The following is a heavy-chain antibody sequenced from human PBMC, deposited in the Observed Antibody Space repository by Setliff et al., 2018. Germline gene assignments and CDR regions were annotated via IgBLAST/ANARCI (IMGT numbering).Heavy chain of an antibody. V-gene: IGHV4-4*07. D-gene: IGHD7-27*01. CDR3: ARDTGDRAFDY. CDR2: IYSSGST. CDR1: GGSISSYY. Sequence: SETLSLTCTVSGGSISSYYWSWIRQPAGEGLEWIGRIYSSGSTNYNPPLRSRVTMSVDTSKNHFSLNLTSVTAADTAVYYCARDTGDRAFDYWGHGTLVTVSS. J-gene: IGHJ4*01.